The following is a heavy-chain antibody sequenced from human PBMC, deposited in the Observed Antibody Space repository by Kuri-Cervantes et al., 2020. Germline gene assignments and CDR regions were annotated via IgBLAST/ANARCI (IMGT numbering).Heavy chain of an antibody. CDR2: IYYSGST. Sequence: GSLRLSCTVSGGSISSYYWSWIRQPPGKGLEWIGYIYYSGSTNYNPSLKSRVTISVDKSKNQFSLKLSSVTAADTAVYYCAREMTTVTTGGRAFDIWGQGTMVTVSS. CDR3: AREMTTVTTGGRAFDI. CDR1: GGSISSYY. V-gene: IGHV4-59*12. J-gene: IGHJ3*02. D-gene: IGHD4-17*01.